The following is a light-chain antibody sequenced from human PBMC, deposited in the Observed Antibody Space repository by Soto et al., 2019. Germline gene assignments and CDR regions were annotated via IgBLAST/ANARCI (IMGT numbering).Light chain of an antibody. CDR2: KAS. Sequence: DIQMTQSPSTLSASVGDRVTITCRASQSISSWLAWYQQKPGKAPKLLIYKASSLESRVPSRFSGSGSGTDFTLTISSLQPEDVATYYCQKYNSAPLTFGPGTKVDIK. CDR1: QSISSW. J-gene: IGKJ3*01. V-gene: IGKV1-5*03. CDR3: QKYNSAPLT.